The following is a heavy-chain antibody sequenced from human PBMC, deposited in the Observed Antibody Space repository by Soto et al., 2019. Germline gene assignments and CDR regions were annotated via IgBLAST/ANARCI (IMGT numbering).Heavy chain of an antibody. CDR3: ARDGRIVGASYDAFDI. CDR2: ISSSSTI. CDR1: GFTFSSYS. D-gene: IGHD1-26*01. V-gene: IGHV3-48*02. Sequence: GGSLRLSCAASGFTFSSYSMNWVRQAPGKGLEWVSYISSSSTIYYADSVKGRFTISRDNAKNSLYLQMNSLRDEDTAVYYCARDGRIVGASYDAFDIWGQGTMVTVSS. J-gene: IGHJ3*02.